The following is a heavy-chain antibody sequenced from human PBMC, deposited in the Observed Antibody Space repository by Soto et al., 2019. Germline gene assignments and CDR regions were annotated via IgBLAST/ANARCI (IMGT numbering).Heavy chain of an antibody. CDR2: IQSDGSSP. J-gene: IGHJ4*02. CDR1: GFTFNYYW. V-gene: IGHV3-74*01. D-gene: IGHD2-21*02. CDR3: ARGGDPDY. Sequence: EVQLVESGGGLVQPGGSLRLSCVASGFTFNYYWMHWVRQAPGKGLVWVSRIQSDGSSPDYVDSVKGRFTISRDNAKNTLYLQMNHLRAEDPAVYYCARGGDPDYWGQGTLVTVSS.